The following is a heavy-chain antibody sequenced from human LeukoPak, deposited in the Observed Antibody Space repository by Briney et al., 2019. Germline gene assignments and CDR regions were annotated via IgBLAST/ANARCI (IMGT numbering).Heavy chain of an antibody. D-gene: IGHD1-1*01. CDR3: AKRLYGSDAFDI. V-gene: IGHV3-74*01. CDR2: INSDGSRT. J-gene: IGHJ3*02. CDR1: RFIFSTYW. Sequence: RPGGSLRLSCAASRFIFSTYWMHWVRQAPGKGLVWVSRINSDGSRTNYADSVKGRFTISRDNSKNTLYLQMNSLRAEDTAVYYCAKRLYGSDAFDIWGQGTMVTVSS.